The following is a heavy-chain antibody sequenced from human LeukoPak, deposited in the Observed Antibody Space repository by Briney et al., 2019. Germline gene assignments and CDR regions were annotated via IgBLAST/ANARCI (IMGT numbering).Heavy chain of an antibody. J-gene: IGHJ4*02. CDR3: ATMTTVTRGFDY. Sequence: PSETLSLTCAVYGGSFSGYYWSWIRQPPGKGLEWIGESNHSGSTNYNPSLKSRVTISVDTSKNQFSLKLSSVTAADTAVYYCATMTTVTRGFDYWGQGTLVTVSS. V-gene: IGHV4-34*01. CDR1: GGSFSGYY. CDR2: SNHSGST. D-gene: IGHD4-17*01.